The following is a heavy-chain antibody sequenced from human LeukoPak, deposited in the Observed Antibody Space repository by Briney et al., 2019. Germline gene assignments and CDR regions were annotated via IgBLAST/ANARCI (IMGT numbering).Heavy chain of an antibody. J-gene: IGHJ4*02. Sequence: RTSETLSLTCTVSGGSISSSSYYWGWIRQPPGKGLEWIGSIYYSGSTYYNPSLKSRVTISVDTSKNQFSLKLSSVTAADTAVYYCASEWGLYYYDSSGSTRGPYYFDYWGQGTLVTVSS. CDR2: IYYSGST. D-gene: IGHD3-22*01. V-gene: IGHV4-39*01. CDR3: ASEWGLYYYDSSGSTRGPYYFDY. CDR1: GGSISSSSYY.